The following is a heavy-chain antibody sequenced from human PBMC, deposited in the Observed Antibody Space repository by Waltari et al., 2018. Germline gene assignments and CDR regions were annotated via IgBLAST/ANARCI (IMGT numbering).Heavy chain of an antibody. D-gene: IGHD3-22*01. V-gene: IGHV3-30*04. J-gene: IGHJ6*02. CDR1: EFTFSSYP. CDR2: ISYNGRNI. Sequence: QVQLVESGGGVVQSGRSLRLSCAAPEFTFSSYPMHWVRQAPGKGLEWVAVISYNGRNIYYIDSVKGRFTISRDNSKKMLFLQMNSLRAEDTAVYYCARDYCDRTNCHGMDVWGQGTTVTVSS. CDR3: ARDYCDRTNCHGMDV.